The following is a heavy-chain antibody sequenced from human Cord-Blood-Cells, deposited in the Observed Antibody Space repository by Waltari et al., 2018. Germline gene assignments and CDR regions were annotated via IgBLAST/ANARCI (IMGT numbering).Heavy chain of an antibody. D-gene: IGHD6-6*01. CDR2: INRNSGGT. V-gene: IGHV1-2*02. CDR1: GYTFTGYY. CDR3: ARDLFLAARPDY. Sequence: QVQLVQSGAEVKKPGASVKVSCKASGYTFTGYYMHWVRQAPGQGLEWRGWINRNSGGTNYAQKFQGRVTMTRDTSISTAYMELSRLRSDDTAVYYCARDLFLAARPDYWGQGTLVTVSS. J-gene: IGHJ4*02.